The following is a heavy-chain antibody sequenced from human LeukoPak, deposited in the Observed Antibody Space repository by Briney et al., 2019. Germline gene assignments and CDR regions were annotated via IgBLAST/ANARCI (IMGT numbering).Heavy chain of an antibody. D-gene: IGHD3-16*01. Sequence: GGSLRLSCAASGFTFSSYWMNWARQAPGKGLEWVASINHNGNVNYYVDSAKGRFAISRDNAKNSLYLQMSNLRAEDTAVYFCARGGGLDVWGQGATVTVSS. CDR2: INHNGNVN. V-gene: IGHV3-7*03. CDR3: ARGGGLDV. CDR1: GFTFSSYW. J-gene: IGHJ6*02.